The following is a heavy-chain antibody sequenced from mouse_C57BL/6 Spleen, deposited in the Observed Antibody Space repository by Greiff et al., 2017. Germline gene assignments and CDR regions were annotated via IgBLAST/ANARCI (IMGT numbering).Heavy chain of an antibody. CDR2: ISSGSGTI. Sequence: EVKLLESGGGLVKPGGSLKLSCAASGFTFSDYGMHWVRQAPEKGLEWVAYISSGSGTIYYADTVKGRFTLSRDNAKNTLFLQMTSVRSEDKSMYYCARSSTVDYWGQGTTLTVSS. CDR3: ARSSTVDY. CDR1: GFTFSDYG. D-gene: IGHD1-1*01. J-gene: IGHJ2*01. V-gene: IGHV5-17*01.